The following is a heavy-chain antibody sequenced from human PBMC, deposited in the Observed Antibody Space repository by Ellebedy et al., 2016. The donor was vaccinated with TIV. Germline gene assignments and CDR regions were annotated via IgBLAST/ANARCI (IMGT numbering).Heavy chain of an antibody. Sequence: SETLSLXCTVSGGSISSYYWSWIRQPPGKGLEWIGYIYYSGSTNYNPSLKSRVTISVDTSKNQFSLKLSSVTAADTAVYYCARVSDWGYSYGYSYWGQGTLVTVSS. CDR1: GGSISSYY. D-gene: IGHD5-18*01. J-gene: IGHJ4*02. CDR2: IYYSGST. CDR3: ARVSDWGYSYGYSY. V-gene: IGHV4-59*12.